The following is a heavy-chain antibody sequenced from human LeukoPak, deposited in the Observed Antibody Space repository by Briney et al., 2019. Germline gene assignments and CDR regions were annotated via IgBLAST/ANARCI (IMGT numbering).Heavy chain of an antibody. D-gene: IGHD5-24*01. CDR2: ISSSSSYI. Sequence: GGSLRLSCAASGGSFNSYSRNWVRQAPGKGLEWVSSISSSSSYIYYADSVKGRFTISRDNAKNSLYLQMTCLRSEDTALYYSAGGEIEGYNLTSWAKGTLVTVSS. CDR3: AGGEIEGYNLTS. CDR1: GGSFNSYS. J-gene: IGHJ4*02. V-gene: IGHV3-21*01.